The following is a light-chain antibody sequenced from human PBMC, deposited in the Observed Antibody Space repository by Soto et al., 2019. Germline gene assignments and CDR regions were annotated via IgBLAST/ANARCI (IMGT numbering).Light chain of an antibody. CDR2: GTS. CDR3: HQSVVSRWT. Sequence: EIVLTQSPVTLSLSPGERATLSCRASQSLSSSYFALYQHKPVQGPRLLIYGTSSRATGVPDRFTGSGSGTDFTLTISRLEPEDFAVYYCHQSVVSRWTFGQGTKVDIK. J-gene: IGKJ1*01. CDR1: QSLSSSY. V-gene: IGKV3-20*01.